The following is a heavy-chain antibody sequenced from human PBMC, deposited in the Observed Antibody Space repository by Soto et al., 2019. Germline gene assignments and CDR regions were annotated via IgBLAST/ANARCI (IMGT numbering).Heavy chain of an antibody. J-gene: IGHJ4*02. CDR1: GYTFTGYY. CDR3: ARAGYCSGGSCYFDY. V-gene: IGHV1-2*04. CDR2: INPNSGGT. D-gene: IGHD2-15*01. Sequence: ASVKVSCKASGYTFTGYYMHWVRQAPGQGLEWMGWINPNSGGTNYAQKFQGWVTMTRDTSISTAYMGLSRLRSDDTAVYYCARAGYCSGGSCYFDYWGQGTLVTVSS.